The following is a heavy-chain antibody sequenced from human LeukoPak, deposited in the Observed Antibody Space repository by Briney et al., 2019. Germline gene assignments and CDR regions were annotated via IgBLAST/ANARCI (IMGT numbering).Heavy chain of an antibody. J-gene: IGHJ4*02. CDR2: INHSGST. V-gene: IGHV4-34*01. CDR3: ARHESSGWYFGY. Sequence: SETLSLTCAVYGGSFSGYYWSWIRQPPGKGLEWIGEINHSGSTNYNPSLKSRVTISVDTSKNQFSLKLSSVTAADTAVYYCARHESSGWYFGYWGQGTLVTVSS. CDR1: GGSFSGYY. D-gene: IGHD6-19*01.